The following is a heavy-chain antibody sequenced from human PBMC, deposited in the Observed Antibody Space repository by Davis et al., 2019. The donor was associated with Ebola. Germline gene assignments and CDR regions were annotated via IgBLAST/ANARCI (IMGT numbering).Heavy chain of an antibody. D-gene: IGHD3-16*01. CDR2: ISSSSSTI. Sequence: GESLKISCAASGFTFSSYSMNWVRQAPGKGLEWVSYISSSSSTICYADSVKGSFTISRDNAKNSLYLQMNSLRDEDTAVYYCARERLGADRLYDYWGQGTLVTVSS. J-gene: IGHJ4*02. V-gene: IGHV3-48*02. CDR1: GFTFSSYS. CDR3: ARERLGADRLYDY.